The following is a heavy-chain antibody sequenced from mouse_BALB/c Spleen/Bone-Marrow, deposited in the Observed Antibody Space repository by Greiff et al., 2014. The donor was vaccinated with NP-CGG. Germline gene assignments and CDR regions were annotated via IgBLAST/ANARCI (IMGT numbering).Heavy chain of an antibody. CDR1: GFSLTLYG. V-gene: IGHV2-6-2*01. CDR3: ARHERGYPYAMDY. D-gene: IGHD2-2*01. Sequence: VHLVESGPDLVAPSQSLSITCTVSGFSLTLYGVHWVRQSPGKGLEWLVVIWSDGTTTYNSALKSRLSISKDNSKSQVFLKLNSIQTDDKAMYYCARHERGYPYAMDYWGQGTSVTVSS. CDR2: IWSDGTT. J-gene: IGHJ4*01.